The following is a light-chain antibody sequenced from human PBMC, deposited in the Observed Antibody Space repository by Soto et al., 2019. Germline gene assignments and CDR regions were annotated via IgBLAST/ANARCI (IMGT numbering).Light chain of an antibody. J-gene: IGLJ2*01. CDR2: DDS. CDR1: NIGGRN. CDR3: QVWDGSSDPVV. V-gene: IGLV3-21*02. Sequence: SYELTQPPSVSVAPGQTARIACGGNNIGGRNVHWYQQKPGQAPVLVVYDDSDRPSGIPERISSSKSGNTAALTISRVEAGDEADYYCQVWDGSSDPVVFGGGTKLTVL.